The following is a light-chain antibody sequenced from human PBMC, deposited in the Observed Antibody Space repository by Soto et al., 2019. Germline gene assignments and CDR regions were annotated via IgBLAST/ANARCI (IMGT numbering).Light chain of an antibody. CDR2: GAS. CDR1: QGIRND. V-gene: IGKV1-6*01. J-gene: IGKJ1*01. CDR3: LQAHSYPWT. Sequence: AIQLTQSPSSLSASVGDRVSITCRASQGIRNDLGWYQHKPGKAPKLLIHGASSLQSGVPSRFSGSASGTEFTLTISSLQPEDLASYYCLQAHSYPWTFGQGTKVEI.